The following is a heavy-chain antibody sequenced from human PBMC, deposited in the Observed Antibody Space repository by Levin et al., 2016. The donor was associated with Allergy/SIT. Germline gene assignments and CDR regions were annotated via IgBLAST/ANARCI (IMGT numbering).Heavy chain of an antibody. V-gene: IGHV1-69*10. CDR2: VIPIFGVP. D-gene: IGHD2-15*01. Sequence: SVKVSCKASGDIFRSSPLSWVRQAPGQGLEWMGGVIPIFGVPKYAQKYQGRLTIIADKSTSIAYMELSSLRPEDTAVYYCATEGGYCSGGSCFSPFFDYWGQGTLVTVSA. CDR1: GDIFRSSP. J-gene: IGHJ4*02. CDR3: ATEGGYCSGGSCFSPFFDY.